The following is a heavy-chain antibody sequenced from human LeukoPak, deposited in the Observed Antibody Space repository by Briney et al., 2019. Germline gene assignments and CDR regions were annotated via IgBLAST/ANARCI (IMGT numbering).Heavy chain of an antibody. V-gene: IGHV4-31*03. J-gene: IGHJ4*02. Sequence: SQTLSLTCTVSGGSISSGGYYWSWIRQHPGKGLEWIGYIYYSGSTHYNPSLKSRVTISVDTSKNQFSLKLSSVTAADTAVYYCARDAGGIIVGATVWGQGTLVTVSS. CDR1: GGSISSGGYY. D-gene: IGHD1-26*01. CDR3: ARDAGGIIVGATV. CDR2: IYYSGST.